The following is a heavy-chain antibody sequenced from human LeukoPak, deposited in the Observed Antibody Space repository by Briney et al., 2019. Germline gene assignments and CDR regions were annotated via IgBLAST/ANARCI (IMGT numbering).Heavy chain of an antibody. CDR2: IYSGGDT. CDR3: ARGPPACSTNCYGYLDY. J-gene: IGHJ4*02. V-gene: IGHV3-53*01. CDR1: GFTVSGNY. Sequence: GGSLRLSCAASGFTVSGNYMSWVRQAPGKGLEWISLIYSGGDTYYPDSVRGRFTISRDNPKNTLYLQMNSLRAEDTAVYYCARGPPACSTNCYGYLDYWGQGTLVTVSS. D-gene: IGHD2-2*01.